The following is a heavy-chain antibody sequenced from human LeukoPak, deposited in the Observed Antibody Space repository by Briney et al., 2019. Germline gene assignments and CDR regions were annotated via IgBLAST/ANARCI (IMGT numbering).Heavy chain of an antibody. J-gene: IGHJ5*02. V-gene: IGHV3-48*03. D-gene: IGHD2-8*01. Sequence: VGSLRLSCAASGFSLRSSEMNWVRQAPGKGPEWVAHINSADNVEYYTDSVRGRFTMSRDNAKDLLYLHLNSLRDEDTAVYYCARDTVNGPFVISLDLWGQGVLLTASS. CDR1: GFSLRSSE. CDR3: ARDTVNGPFVISLDL. CDR2: INSADNVE.